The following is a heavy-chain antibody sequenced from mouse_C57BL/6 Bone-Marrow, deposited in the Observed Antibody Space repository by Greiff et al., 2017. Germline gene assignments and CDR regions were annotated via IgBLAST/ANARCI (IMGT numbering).Heavy chain of an antibody. CDR3: AREDSSSAWFAY. CDR2: ISNGGGST. CDR1: GFTFSDYY. V-gene: IGHV5-12*01. J-gene: IGHJ3*01. Sequence: DVMLVESGGGLVQPGGSLKLSCAASGFTFSDYYMYWVRQTPEKRLEWVAYISNGGGSTYYPDTVKGRFTISRDNAKNTLYLQMSRLESDDTAMYYCAREDSSSAWFAYWGQGTLVTVSA. D-gene: IGHD1-1*01.